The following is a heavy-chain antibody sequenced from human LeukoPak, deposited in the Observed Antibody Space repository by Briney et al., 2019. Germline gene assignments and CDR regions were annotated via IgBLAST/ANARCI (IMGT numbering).Heavy chain of an antibody. CDR3: ARETHLHYYYYYYMDV. Sequence: PSETLSLTCTVSGGSLSSYYWSWIRQPAGKGLEWIGRIYTSGSTNYNPSLKSRVTISVDKSKNQFSLKLSSVTAADTAVYYCARETHLHYYYYYYMDVWGKGTTVTVSS. V-gene: IGHV4-4*07. J-gene: IGHJ6*03. CDR1: GGSLSSYY. CDR2: IYTSGST.